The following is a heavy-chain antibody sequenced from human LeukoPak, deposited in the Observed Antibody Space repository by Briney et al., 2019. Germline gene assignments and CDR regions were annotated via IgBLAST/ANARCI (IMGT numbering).Heavy chain of an antibody. CDR1: GFTSSSYA. CDR2: ISGSGGST. Sequence: GGSLRLSCAASGFTSSSYAMSWVRQAPGKGLEWVSAISGSGGSTYYADSVKGRFTISRDNSKNTLYLQMNSLRAEDTAVYYCAKGRSMIVVVITYFDYWGQGTLVTVSS. V-gene: IGHV3-23*01. CDR3: AKGRSMIVVVITYFDY. D-gene: IGHD3-22*01. J-gene: IGHJ4*02.